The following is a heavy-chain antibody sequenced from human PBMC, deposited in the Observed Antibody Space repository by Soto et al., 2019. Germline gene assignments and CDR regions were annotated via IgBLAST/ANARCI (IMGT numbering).Heavy chain of an antibody. J-gene: IGHJ4*02. Sequence: VQLVESGGGLVQPGGSLSLSCVGSGFTLSSYWMSWARQAPGKGLEWLANIKQDGSEQHYVDSVKGRFSISRDNAQNSLFLHMGSLRDEDTAVYYCARGSSLNYWGQGTLVTVSS. CDR1: GFTLSSYW. CDR3: ARGSSLNY. D-gene: IGHD6-13*01. CDR2: IKQDGSEQ. V-gene: IGHV3-7*01.